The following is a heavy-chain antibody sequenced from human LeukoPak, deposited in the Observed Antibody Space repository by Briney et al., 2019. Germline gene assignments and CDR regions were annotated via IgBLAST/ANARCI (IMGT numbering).Heavy chain of an antibody. J-gene: IGHJ5*02. CDR2: ISWNSGSI. Sequence: GGSLRLSCAASGFTFDDYAMHWVRQAPGKGLEWVSGISWNSGSIGYADSVKGRFTISRDNAKNSLYLQMNNLRAEDTAVYYCATDGAGFDTWGQGVLVTVSS. CDR1: GFTFDDYA. V-gene: IGHV3-9*01. CDR3: ATDGAGFDT.